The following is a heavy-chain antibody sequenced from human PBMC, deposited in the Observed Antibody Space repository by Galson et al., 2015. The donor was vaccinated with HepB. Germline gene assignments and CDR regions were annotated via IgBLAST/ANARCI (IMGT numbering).Heavy chain of an antibody. D-gene: IGHD4-17*01. CDR3: ASPPNGHAIGEYYFDY. J-gene: IGHJ4*02. V-gene: IGHV1-69*13. CDR2: TIPIFGTA. CDR1: GGTFSSYA. Sequence: SVKVSCKASGGTFSSYAISWVRQAPGQGLEWMGGTIPIFGTANYAQKFQGRVTITADESTSTAYMELSSLRSEDTAVYYCASPPNGHAIGEYYFDYWGQGTLVTVSS.